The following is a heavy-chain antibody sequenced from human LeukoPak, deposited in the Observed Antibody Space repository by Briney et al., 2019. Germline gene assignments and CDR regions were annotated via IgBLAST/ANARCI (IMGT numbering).Heavy chain of an antibody. V-gene: IGHV4-34*01. CDR3: VRRQWLGHFDS. CDR2: IYHSGGT. D-gene: IGHD6-19*01. J-gene: IGHJ4*02. Sequence: SETLSLTCAVYGGSFSGYYWSWIRQPPGKGLEWIAEIYHSGGTNSNPSLKSRVTISVDKSKNQFSLTVNSVTAADTAVYYCVRRQWLGHFDSWGQGSLVTVSS. CDR1: GGSFSGYY.